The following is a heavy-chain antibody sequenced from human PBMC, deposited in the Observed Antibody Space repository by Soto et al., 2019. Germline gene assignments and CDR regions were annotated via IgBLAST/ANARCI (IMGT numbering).Heavy chain of an antibody. J-gene: IGHJ3*02. D-gene: IGHD5-12*01. CDR2: ISSSSSYI. CDR3: ARAGEYIVATADDAFDI. CDR1: GFTFSIYS. V-gene: IGHV3-21*01. Sequence: GGSLRLSCAASGFTFSIYSMNWVRQAPGKGLEWVSSISSSSSYIYYADSVKGRFTISRDNAKNSLYLQMNSLRAEDTAVYYCARAGEYIVATADDAFDIWGQGTMVTVSS.